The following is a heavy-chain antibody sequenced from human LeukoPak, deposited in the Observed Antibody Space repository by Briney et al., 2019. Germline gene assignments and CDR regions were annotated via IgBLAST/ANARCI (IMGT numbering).Heavy chain of an antibody. CDR2: INHSGST. CDR3: ARVLRYCSSTSCYRIWFDP. J-gene: IGHJ5*02. Sequence: SETLSLTCAVYGGSFSGYCWSWIRQPPGKGLEWMGEINHSGSTKYNPSLMSRVTISVDTSKNQFSLKLSSVTAADTAVYYCARVLRYCSSTSCYRIWFDPWGEGTLVTVSS. D-gene: IGHD2-2*01. CDR1: GGSFSGYC. V-gene: IGHV4-34*01.